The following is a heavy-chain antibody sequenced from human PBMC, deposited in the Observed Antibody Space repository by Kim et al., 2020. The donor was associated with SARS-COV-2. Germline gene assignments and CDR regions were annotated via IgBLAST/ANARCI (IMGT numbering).Heavy chain of an antibody. CDR3: AKDGDIVVVPAAMTWYFDL. CDR1: GFTFSSYA. Sequence: GGSLRLSCAASGFTFSSYAMSWVRQAPGKWLEWVSAISGSGGSTYYADSVKGLFTISRDNSKNTLYLQMNSLRAEDTAVYYCAKDGDIVVVPAAMTWYFDLWGRGNLVTVSS. V-gene: IGHV3-23*01. CDR2: ISGSGGST. J-gene: IGHJ2*01. D-gene: IGHD2-2*01.